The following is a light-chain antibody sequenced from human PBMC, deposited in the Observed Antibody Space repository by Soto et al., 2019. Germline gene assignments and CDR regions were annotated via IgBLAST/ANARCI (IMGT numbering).Light chain of an antibody. V-gene: IGLV1-44*01. J-gene: IGLJ3*02. CDR1: SSNIGRDA. CDR3: AVWDGSLNAWV. CDR2: NND. Sequence: QAVVTQPPSASATPGQGVTISCSGSSSNIGRDAVTWYQQLPGSAPKLLIYNNDQRPSGVPDRFSGSRSGTSASLAISGLQSEAEADYHCAVWDGSLNAWVFGGGTKLTVL.